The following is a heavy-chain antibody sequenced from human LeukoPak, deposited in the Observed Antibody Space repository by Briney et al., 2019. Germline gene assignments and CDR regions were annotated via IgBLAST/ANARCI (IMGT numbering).Heavy chain of an antibody. D-gene: IGHD2-8*01. CDR1: GGSISTYY. J-gene: IGHJ4*02. Sequence: SETLPLTCTVSGGSISTYYWTWIRQPPGKGLEWIGYIYHSGSTNYNPSLKSRVTISVDTSKNQFSLKLSSVTAADTGVYYCARESVRPYFDYWGQGTLVTVSS. CDR2: IYHSGST. V-gene: IGHV4-59*12. CDR3: ARESVRPYFDY.